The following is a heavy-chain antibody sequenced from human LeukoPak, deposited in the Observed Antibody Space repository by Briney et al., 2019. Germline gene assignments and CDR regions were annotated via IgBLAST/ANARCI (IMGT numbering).Heavy chain of an antibody. Sequence: GRSLRLSCAASGFTFDDYAMHWVRQAPGKGLEWVSGISWNSGSIGYADSVKGRFTISRDNAKNSLYLQMNSLRAEDTAVYYCARDSTYYYDSGSSGPHYFDFWGQGTLVTVSS. J-gene: IGHJ4*02. D-gene: IGHD3-10*01. V-gene: IGHV3-9*01. CDR2: ISWNSGSI. CDR3: ARDSTYYYDSGSSGPHYFDF. CDR1: GFTFDDYA.